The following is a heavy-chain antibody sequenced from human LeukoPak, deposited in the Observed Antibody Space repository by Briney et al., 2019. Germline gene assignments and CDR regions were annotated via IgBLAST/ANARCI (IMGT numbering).Heavy chain of an antibody. Sequence: GGSLRLSCAASGFTFDDYAMHWVRQAPGKGLEWVSGISWNSGSIGYADSVKGRFTISRDNAKNSLCLQMNSLRAEDTALYYCAKDIDDSSGYSDYWGQGTLVTVSS. CDR3: AKDIDDSSGYSDY. D-gene: IGHD3-22*01. J-gene: IGHJ4*02. CDR1: GFTFDDYA. V-gene: IGHV3-9*01. CDR2: ISWNSGSI.